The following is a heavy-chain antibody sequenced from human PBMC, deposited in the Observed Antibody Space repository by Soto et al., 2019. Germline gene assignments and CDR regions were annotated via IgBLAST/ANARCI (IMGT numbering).Heavy chain of an antibody. CDR1: GFTFSSYG. J-gene: IGHJ3*02. CDR3: AGDKGASGWRNIFDAFEI. Sequence: QVQLVESGGGVVQPGRSLRLSCAASGFTFSSYGMHWVRQTPGKGLEWVAVIWYDRSNKYYADSVKGRFTISRDNSKNPLELRMNRLRAEDTAMYDCAGDKGASGWRNIFDAFEIWGQGTMVTVSS. CDR2: IWYDRSNK. D-gene: IGHD6-19*01. V-gene: IGHV3-33*01.